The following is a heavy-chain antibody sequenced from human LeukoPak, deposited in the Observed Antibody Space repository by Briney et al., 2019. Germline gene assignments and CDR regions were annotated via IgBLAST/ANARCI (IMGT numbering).Heavy chain of an antibody. D-gene: IGHD1-26*01. J-gene: IGHJ4*02. CDR2: SRNEANSYLT. CDR3: AITYSWI. CDR1: GITFSDHY. V-gene: IGHV3-72*01. Sequence: PGGSLRLSCAVSGITFSDHYLDWVRQAPGKGLEWVGRSRNEANSYLTDYAASAKGRFTVSRDASKNSFYLQMNSLKTEDTAVYYCAITYSWIWGQGTPVTVSS.